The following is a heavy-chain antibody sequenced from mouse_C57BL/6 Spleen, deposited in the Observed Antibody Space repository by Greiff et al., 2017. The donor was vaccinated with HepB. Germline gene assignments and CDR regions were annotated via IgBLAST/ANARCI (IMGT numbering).Heavy chain of an antibody. Sequence: QVQLKQPGAELVMPGASVKLSCKASGYTFTSYWMHWVKQRPGQGLEWIGEIDPSDSYTNYNQKFKGKSTLPVDKSSSTAYMQLSSLTSEDSAVDYCARWDGYLYAMDYWGQGTSVTVSS. V-gene: IGHV1-69*01. J-gene: IGHJ4*01. CDR2: IDPSDSYT. CDR1: GYTFTSYW. CDR3: ARWDGYLYAMDY. D-gene: IGHD2-3*01.